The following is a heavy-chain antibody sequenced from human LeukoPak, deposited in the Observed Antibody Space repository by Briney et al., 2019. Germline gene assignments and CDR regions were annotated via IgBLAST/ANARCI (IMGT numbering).Heavy chain of an antibody. CDR1: GYTFTSYY. V-gene: IGHV1-46*01. CDR2: INPSGGST. Sequence: ASVKVSCKASGYTFTSYYTHWVRQAPGQGLEWMGIINPSGGSTSYAQKFQGRVTMTRDMSTSTAYMELSSLRSEDTAVYYCARGGKIVATLSYYYYYYMDVWGKGTTVTVSS. D-gene: IGHD5-12*01. CDR3: ARGGKIVATLSYYYYYYMDV. J-gene: IGHJ6*03.